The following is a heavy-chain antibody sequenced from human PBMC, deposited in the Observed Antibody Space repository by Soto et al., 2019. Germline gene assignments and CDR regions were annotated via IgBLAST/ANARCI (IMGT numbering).Heavy chain of an antibody. CDR3: ARESEYYDSSGSP. J-gene: IGHJ5*02. CDR2: IYYSGST. CDR1: RGSISSSSYY. D-gene: IGHD3-22*01. Sequence: QLQLQESGPGLVKPSETRSLTCTVSRGSISSSSYYWGWIRQPPGKGLEWIGSIYYSGSTYYNPSLKSRVTISVDTSKNQFSLKLSSVTAADTAVYYCARESEYYDSSGSPWGQGTLVTVSS. V-gene: IGHV4-39*02.